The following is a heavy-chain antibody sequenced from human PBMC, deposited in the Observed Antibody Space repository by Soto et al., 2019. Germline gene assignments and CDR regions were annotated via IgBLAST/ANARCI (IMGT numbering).Heavy chain of an antibody. CDR1: GGSISSSSYY. CDR2: IYYSGST. Sequence: SETLSLTCTVSGGSISSSSYYWGWIRQPPGKGLEWIGSIYYSGSTYYNPSLKSRVTISVDTSKNQFSLKLSSVTAADTAVYYCARHSGFRAAVTELDYWGQGTLVTVSS. CDR3: ARHSGFRAAVTELDY. V-gene: IGHV4-39*01. D-gene: IGHD4-17*01. J-gene: IGHJ4*02.